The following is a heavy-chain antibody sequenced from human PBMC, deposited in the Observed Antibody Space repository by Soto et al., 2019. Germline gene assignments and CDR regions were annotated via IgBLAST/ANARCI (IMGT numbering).Heavy chain of an antibody. J-gene: IGHJ6*02. CDR2: FYYGANT. CDR3: ARHWTIGVIVPWYGVDV. Sequence: SETLSLTCTVSGDSIGSSNNYWGWIRQPPGKGLEWIGSFYYGANTYFNPSLKSRVTISGDTSKTQFSLKLSSVSAADTAIYYCARHWTIGVIVPWYGVDVWGQGTTVTVSS. CDR1: GDSIGSSNNY. D-gene: IGHD3-22*01. V-gene: IGHV4-39*01.